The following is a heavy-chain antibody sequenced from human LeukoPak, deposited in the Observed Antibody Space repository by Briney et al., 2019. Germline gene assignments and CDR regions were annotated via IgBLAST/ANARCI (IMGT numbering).Heavy chain of an antibody. Sequence: ASVKVSCKASGYTFTGFYIHWVRQAPGQGLEWMGWITPGTGGTSYAQNFQARVTLTRDTSTSTAYMELNSLRSDDTAVYFCARHLHFDYWGQGTLVSV. CDR1: GYTFTGFY. V-gene: IGHV1-2*02. CDR2: ITPGTGGT. J-gene: IGHJ4*02. CDR3: ARHLHFDY.